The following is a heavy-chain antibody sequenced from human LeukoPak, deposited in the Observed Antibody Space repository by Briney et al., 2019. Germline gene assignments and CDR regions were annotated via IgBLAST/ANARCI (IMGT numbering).Heavy chain of an antibody. CDR2: IIPIFGTA. V-gene: IGHV1-69*05. Sequence: SVKVSCKASGGTFSSYAISWVRQAPGQGLEWMGRIIPIFGTANYAQKFQGRVTITTDESTSTAYMELSSLRSEDTAVYYCARVYYGGNSGAYFDYWGQGTLVTASS. D-gene: IGHD4-23*01. CDR3: ARVYYGGNSGAYFDY. CDR1: GGTFSSYA. J-gene: IGHJ4*02.